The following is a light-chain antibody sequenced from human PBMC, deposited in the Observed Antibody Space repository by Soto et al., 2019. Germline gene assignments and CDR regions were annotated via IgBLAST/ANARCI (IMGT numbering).Light chain of an antibody. CDR1: QRISTY. CDR3: QQHYNTPWT. Sequence: DIQLTQAPSSLSASVGDRITITCRASQRISTYLNWYQQKPGKAPELVIYTASSLESGVPSRFSGSGSGTDFTLTIGSLQPEDLATYYCQQHYNTPWTFGQGTKVEIK. J-gene: IGKJ1*01. V-gene: IGKV1-39*01. CDR2: TAS.